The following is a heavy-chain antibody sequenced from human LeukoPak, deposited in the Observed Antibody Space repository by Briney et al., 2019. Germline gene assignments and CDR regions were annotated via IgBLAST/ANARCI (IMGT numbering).Heavy chain of an antibody. CDR1: GGSISSGTYF. CDR2: ISTSGST. Sequence: SETLSLTCTVSGGSISSGTYFWSWIRQPAGQGLEWVGRISTSGSTNYNPSLKSRVTISVDTSKNQFSLKLSSVTAADTAVYYCARTRYGSAHWGNWGQGTLVTVSS. D-gene: IGHD3-10*01. J-gene: IGHJ4*02. CDR3: ARTRYGSAHWGN. V-gene: IGHV4-61*02.